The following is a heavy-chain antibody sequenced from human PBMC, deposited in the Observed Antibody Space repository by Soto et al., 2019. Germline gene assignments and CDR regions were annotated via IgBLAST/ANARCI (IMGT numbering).Heavy chain of an antibody. CDR1: GYSFTSYW. CDR2: IYPGDSDT. CDR3: ARRGSGYQAHDAFDI. D-gene: IGHD3-22*01. J-gene: IGHJ3*02. Sequence: GESLKISCKGSGYSFTSYWLGWVRQMPGKGLEWMGIIYPGDSDTRYSPSFQGQVTISADKSISTAYLQWSSLKASDTAMYYCARRGSGYQAHDAFDIWGQGTMVTVSS. V-gene: IGHV5-51*01.